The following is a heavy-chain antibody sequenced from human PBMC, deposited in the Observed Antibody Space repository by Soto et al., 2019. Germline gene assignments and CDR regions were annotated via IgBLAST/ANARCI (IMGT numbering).Heavy chain of an antibody. Sequence: QAQLVQSGAEVKKPGSSVKVSCKASGGTFNRETFSWVRQAPGQGLQWMGRIIPVLDLADYAQKFEGRVTITADTSTTTVYLDLSGPASDDTAVYYCARGGKLGGDLDVWGKGTPVIVSS. V-gene: IGHV1-69*02. CDR3: ARGGKLGGDLDV. J-gene: IGHJ6*04. CDR2: IIPVLDLA. D-gene: IGHD3-10*01. CDR1: GGTFNRET.